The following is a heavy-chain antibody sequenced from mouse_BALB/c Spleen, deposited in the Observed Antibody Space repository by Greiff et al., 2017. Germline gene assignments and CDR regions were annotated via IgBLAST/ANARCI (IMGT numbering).Heavy chain of an antibody. V-gene: IGHV5-4*02. CDR2: ISDGGSYT. CDR3: ARDRGYSPFAY. Sequence: EVHLVESGGGLVKPGGSLKLSCAASGFTFSDYYMYWVRQTPEKRLEWVATISDGGSYTYYPDSVKGRFTISRDNAKNNLYLQMSSLKSEDTAMYYCARDRGYSPFAYWGQGTLVTVSA. CDR1: GFTFSDYY. J-gene: IGHJ3*01. D-gene: IGHD2-3*01.